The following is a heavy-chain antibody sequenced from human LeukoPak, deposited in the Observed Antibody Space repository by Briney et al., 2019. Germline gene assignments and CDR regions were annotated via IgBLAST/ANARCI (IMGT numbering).Heavy chain of an antibody. CDR3: AIVHSLDTSSWDNDAIQP. CDR2: ISSSSSYI. V-gene: IGHV3-21*04. J-gene: IGHJ3*01. D-gene: IGHD2-15*01. Sequence: GGSMRLSSAASGSTFSCYSMNWVRQAPGKGLGWVSSISSSSSYIYYADSVKGRFTISRDNAKNSLYLQMNSLKAEDMALYYCAIVHSLDTSSWDNDAIQPWRQGTVVSVFS. CDR1: GSTFSCYS.